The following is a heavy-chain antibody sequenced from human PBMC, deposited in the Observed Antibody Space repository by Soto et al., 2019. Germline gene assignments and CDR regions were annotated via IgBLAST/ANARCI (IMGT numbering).Heavy chain of an antibody. CDR1: GFTFSDYY. V-gene: IGHV3-11*01. Sequence: GSLRLSCAASGFTFSDYYMSWIRQAPGKGLEWVSYISSSGSTIYYADSVKGRFTISRDNAKNSLYLQMNSLRAEDTAVYYCARALRGCSGGSCYSWNYYYYMDVWGKGTTVTVSS. J-gene: IGHJ6*03. D-gene: IGHD2-15*01. CDR3: ARALRGCSGGSCYSWNYYYYMDV. CDR2: ISSSGSTI.